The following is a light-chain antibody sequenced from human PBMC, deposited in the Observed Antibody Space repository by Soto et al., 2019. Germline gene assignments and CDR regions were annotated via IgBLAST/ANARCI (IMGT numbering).Light chain of an antibody. V-gene: IGLV2-14*01. CDR3: TSYTPTGALV. J-gene: IGLJ6*01. CDR1: SSDVGDYNY. Sequence: QSVLTQPASVSGSPGQSITISCTGASSDVGDYNYVSWYQHHPGKAPKLLIYEVNNRPSGVSDRFSGSKSGNTASLTISGLQSEDEADYYCTSYTPTGALVFGSGTKVTVL. CDR2: EVN.